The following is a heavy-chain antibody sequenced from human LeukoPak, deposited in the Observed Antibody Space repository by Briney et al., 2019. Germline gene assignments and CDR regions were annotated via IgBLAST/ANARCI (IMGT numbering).Heavy chain of an antibody. D-gene: IGHD2-8*01. Sequence: TGGSLRLSCAASGFSFSSYAMNWVRRAPGKGLEWVSGISVSGDSTSYADSVKGRFTISRDNSKNTLHLQMNTLRAEDTAVYYCAKAMYPYYYGMDLWGQGTTVTVSS. CDR3: AKAMYPYYYGMDL. J-gene: IGHJ6*02. CDR2: ISVSGDST. V-gene: IGHV3-23*01. CDR1: GFSFSSYA.